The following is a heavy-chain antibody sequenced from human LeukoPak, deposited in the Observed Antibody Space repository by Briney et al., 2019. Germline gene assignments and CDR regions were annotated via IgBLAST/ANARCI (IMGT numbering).Heavy chain of an antibody. J-gene: IGHJ4*02. CDR1: GYSFTSNY. CDR2: IYPRDGST. CDR3: ARDQEAFDY. Sequence: GASVKVSCKASGYSFTSNYIHWVRQAPGQGLEWMGMIYPRDGSTSYAQKVQGRVTVTRNTSTSTVHMELSGLRSEDTAVYYCARDQEAFDYWGQGTLVTVSS. V-gene: IGHV1-46*01.